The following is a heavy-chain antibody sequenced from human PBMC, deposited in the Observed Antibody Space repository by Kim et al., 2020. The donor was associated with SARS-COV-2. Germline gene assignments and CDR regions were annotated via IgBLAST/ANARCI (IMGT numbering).Heavy chain of an antibody. Sequence: GGSLRLSCAASGFTFSNYCMTWVRQAPGKGLEWVANIKQDGSKKFYADYVKGRFTITRDNSQNTLYLQMNRLRAEDTAVYYCAREQVYYYSWSDLSYWGQGTLVTVSS. V-gene: IGHV3-7*01. CDR2: IKQDGSKK. CDR3: AREQVYYYSWSDLSY. CDR1: GFTFSNYC. D-gene: IGHD3-10*01. J-gene: IGHJ4*02.